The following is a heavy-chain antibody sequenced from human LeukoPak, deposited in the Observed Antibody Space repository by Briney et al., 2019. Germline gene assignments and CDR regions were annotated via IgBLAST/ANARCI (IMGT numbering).Heavy chain of an antibody. J-gene: IGHJ4*02. CDR2: IYYSGST. D-gene: IGHD6-19*01. CDR1: GGSISSSSYY. CDR3: ARGQWLELN. Sequence: SETPSLTCTVSGGSISSSSYYWGWIRQPPGKGLEWIGSIYYSGSTYYNPSLKSRVTISVDTSKNQFSLKLSSVTAADTAVYYCARGQWLELNWGQGTLVTVSS. V-gene: IGHV4-39*01.